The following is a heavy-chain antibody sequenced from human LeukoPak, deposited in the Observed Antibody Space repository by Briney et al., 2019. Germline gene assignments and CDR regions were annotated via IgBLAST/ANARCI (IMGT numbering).Heavy chain of an antibody. Sequence: GGSLRLSCAASGFTFSSYWMHWVRQAPGKGLVWVSRINSDGSSTSYADSVKGRFTISRDNAKNTLYLQMDSLRAEDTAVYYCAKDPGFPPAEYFQHWGQGTLSPSPQ. CDR2: INSDGSST. V-gene: IGHV3-74*01. CDR3: AKDPGFPPAEYFQH. D-gene: IGHD3-10*01. J-gene: IGHJ1*01. CDR1: GFTFSSYW.